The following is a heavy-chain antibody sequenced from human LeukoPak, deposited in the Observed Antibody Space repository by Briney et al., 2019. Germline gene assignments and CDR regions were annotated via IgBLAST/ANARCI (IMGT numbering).Heavy chain of an antibody. CDR2: MNPNSGNT. CDR1: GYTFTSYD. J-gene: IGHJ1*01. Sequence: ASVKVSCKASGYTFTSYDINWVRQATGQGLEWMGWMNPNSGNTGYAQKFQGRVIMTRNTSISTAYMELSSLRSEDTAVYYCARGDSYYGSGSYLNDHGGQGTLVTVST. CDR3: ARGDSYYGSGSYLNDH. D-gene: IGHD3-10*01. V-gene: IGHV1-8*01.